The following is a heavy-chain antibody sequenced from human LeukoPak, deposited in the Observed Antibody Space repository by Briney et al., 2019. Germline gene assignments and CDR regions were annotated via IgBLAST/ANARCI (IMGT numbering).Heavy chain of an antibody. CDR1: GFTFGDYG. Sequence: GGSLRVSCAVSGFTFGDYGMSWVRQAPGKGLEWVSGTNWNGGSTRYADSVKGRFTMSRDNAKNSLYLQMNSLRAEDTALYYCARGGGGWHAYFDYWGQGTLVTVSS. J-gene: IGHJ4*02. CDR2: TNWNGGST. CDR3: ARGGGGWHAYFDY. V-gene: IGHV3-20*04. D-gene: IGHD2-15*01.